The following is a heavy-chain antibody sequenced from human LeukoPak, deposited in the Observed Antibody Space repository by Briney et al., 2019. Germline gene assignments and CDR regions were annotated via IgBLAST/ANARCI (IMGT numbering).Heavy chain of an antibody. CDR3: AKIRTGAAAELLDP. V-gene: IGHV3-23*01. J-gene: IGHJ5*02. Sequence: GGSLRLSCAASGSTFSSCAMSWVRQAPGKGLEWVSAIRGSGGSTYYADSVKGRFTISRDTSKNTLYLQMNSQRTEDTAVYYCAKIRTGAAAELLDPWGQGTLVTVSS. CDR1: GSTFSSCA. CDR2: IRGSGGST. D-gene: IGHD6-13*01.